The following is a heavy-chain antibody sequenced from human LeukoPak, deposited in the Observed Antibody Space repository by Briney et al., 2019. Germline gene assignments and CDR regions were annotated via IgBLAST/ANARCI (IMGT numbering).Heavy chain of an antibody. CDR3: ARAFTSLDAFDI. CDR2: ISAYIGNT. Sequence: ASVKVSCKASGYTFTSYGISWVRQAPGQGLEWMGWISAYIGNTNYAQKLQGRVTMTTDTSTSTAYMELRSLRSDDTAVYYCARAFTSLDAFDIWGQGTMVTVSS. D-gene: IGHD3-16*01. J-gene: IGHJ3*02. V-gene: IGHV1-18*01. CDR1: GYTFTSYG.